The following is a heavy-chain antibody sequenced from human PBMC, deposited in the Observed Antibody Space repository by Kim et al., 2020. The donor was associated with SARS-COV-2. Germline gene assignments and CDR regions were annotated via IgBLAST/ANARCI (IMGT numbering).Heavy chain of an antibody. Sequence: SETLSLTCTVSGGSISNYYWSWIRQPPGKGLEWIGYMYYSGSTKYNPSLKSRVTLSVDTSKNHFSPTLSSVTAADTAIYYCARGRDGYNYGFDYWGQGTL. J-gene: IGHJ4*02. D-gene: IGHD5-12*01. CDR3: ARGRDGYNYGFDY. CDR2: MYYSGST. V-gene: IGHV4-59*01. CDR1: GGSISNYY.